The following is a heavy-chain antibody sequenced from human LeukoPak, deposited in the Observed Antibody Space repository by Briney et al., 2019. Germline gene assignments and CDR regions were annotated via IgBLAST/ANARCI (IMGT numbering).Heavy chain of an antibody. V-gene: IGHV3-30*03. J-gene: IGHJ5*02. Sequence: GGSLRLSCAASGFTFSSYGMHWVRQAPGKGLEWVAVISYDGSNKYYADSVKGRFTISRDNSKNTLYLQMNSLRAEDTAVYYCARGSGSGWPLDRWGQGALVTVSS. CDR2: ISYDGSNK. D-gene: IGHD6-19*01. CDR1: GFTFSSYG. CDR3: ARGSGSGWPLDR.